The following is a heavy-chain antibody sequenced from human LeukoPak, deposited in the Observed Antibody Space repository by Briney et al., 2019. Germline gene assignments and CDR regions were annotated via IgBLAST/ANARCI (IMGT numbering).Heavy chain of an antibody. J-gene: IGHJ4*02. CDR3: ARDRGGYFDY. Sequence: PGGSLRLSCAASGVTFSDYYMSWTRQAPGKGLEWVSYISNSGSPKHYADSVKGRFTISRDNAKKSLCLQMDSLRADDTAVYYCARDRGGYFDYWGQGTLVTVSS. D-gene: IGHD3-10*01. V-gene: IGHV3-11*01. CDR2: ISNSGSPK. CDR1: GVTFSDYY.